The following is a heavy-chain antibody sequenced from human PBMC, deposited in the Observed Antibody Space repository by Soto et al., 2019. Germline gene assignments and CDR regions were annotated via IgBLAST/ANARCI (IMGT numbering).Heavy chain of an antibody. V-gene: IGHV3-72*01. CDR3: AKVLGSGAEREYYQL. CDR1: GFTFSDYY. J-gene: IGHJ1*01. Sequence: PGGSLRLSCAASGFTFSDYYMDLVRHAPGKGLEWVGRSKNKADSYTTEYAASVKGRFSISRDASKNSLYLQMNSLKTEDTAVYYCAKVLGSGAEREYYQLWGQRTLVPGSS. D-gene: IGHD2-8*02. CDR2: SKNKADSYTT.